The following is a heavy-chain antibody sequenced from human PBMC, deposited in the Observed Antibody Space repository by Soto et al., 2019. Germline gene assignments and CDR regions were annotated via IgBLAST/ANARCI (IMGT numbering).Heavy chain of an antibody. Sequence: VQLVQSGAEVKKPGSSVKVSCKASGGTLSSYAISWVRQAPGQGLEWMGGIIPIFGTANYAQKFQGRVTITEDESTSTAYMEPSSMTSKDTAMYNSASVARGDLGACFDSWSHGTLITVST. CDR1: GGTLSSYA. V-gene: IGHV1-69*01. CDR2: IIPIFGTA. D-gene: IGHD2-21*02. CDR3: ASVARGDLGACFDS. J-gene: IGHJ5*01.